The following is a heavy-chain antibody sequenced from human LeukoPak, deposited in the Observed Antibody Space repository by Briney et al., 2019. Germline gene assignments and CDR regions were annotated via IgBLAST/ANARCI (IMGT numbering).Heavy chain of an antibody. Sequence: ASVKVSCKASGYTFTTYDIYWVRQATGQGLEWMGGMSPDSGNKGYAQKFQGRVTITRNNSISTAFMELSGLRSEDTGVYYRARGPGAIRLWGQGTLVTVSS. V-gene: IGHV1-8*03. CDR2: MSPDSGNK. CDR3: ARGPGAIRL. D-gene: IGHD3-10*01. CDR1: GYTFTTYD. J-gene: IGHJ4*02.